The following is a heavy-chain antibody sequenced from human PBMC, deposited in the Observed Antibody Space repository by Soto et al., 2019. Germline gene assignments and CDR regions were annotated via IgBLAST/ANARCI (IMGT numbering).Heavy chain of an antibody. CDR2: INAGNGNT. CDR3: ARDRGDDILTGHYYYYGMDV. Sequence: ASVKVSCKASAYTFTSYAMHWVRQAPGQRLEWMGWINAGNGNTKYPQKFQGRVTITRDTSASTAYMELSSLRSEDTAVYYCARDRGDDILTGHYYYYGMDVWGQGTTVTVS. D-gene: IGHD3-9*01. CDR1: AYTFTSYA. J-gene: IGHJ6*02. V-gene: IGHV1-3*01.